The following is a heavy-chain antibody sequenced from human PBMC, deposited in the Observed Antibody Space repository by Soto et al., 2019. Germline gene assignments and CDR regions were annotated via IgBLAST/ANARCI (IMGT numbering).Heavy chain of an antibody. J-gene: IGHJ4*02. CDR3: ATYLDCSGGSCYSGFDY. Sequence: PXETLSLTCAVYRGSFSGYYWSWIHQPPGKGLEWIGEINHSGSTNYNPSLKSRVTISVDTSKNQFSLKLSSVTAADTAVYYCATYLDCSGGSCYSGFDYWGQGTLVTV. V-gene: IGHV4-34*01. D-gene: IGHD2-15*01. CDR1: RGSFSGYY. CDR2: INHSGST.